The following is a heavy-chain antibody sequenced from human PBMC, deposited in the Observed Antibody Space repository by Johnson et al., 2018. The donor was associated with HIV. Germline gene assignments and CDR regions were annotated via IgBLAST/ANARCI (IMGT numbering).Heavy chain of an antibody. CDR1: GLTVSTND. Sequence: VHLVESGGGLVQPGGSLRLSCAASGLTVSTNDINWVRQAPGKGLECVSVIYSGDNTYYADSVKGRFTISRDNSKSTLYLQMHSLRTEDTAMYYCARDQVMVVSPGDTFNIWGQGTMVTVSS. CDR2: IYSGDNT. J-gene: IGHJ3*02. D-gene: IGHD2-15*01. CDR3: ARDQVMVVSPGDTFNI. V-gene: IGHV3-66*02.